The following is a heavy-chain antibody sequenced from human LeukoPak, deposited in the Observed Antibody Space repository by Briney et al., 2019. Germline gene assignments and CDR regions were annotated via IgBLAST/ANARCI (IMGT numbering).Heavy chain of an antibody. D-gene: IGHD6-6*01. V-gene: IGHV4-59*01. Sequence: SETLSLTCTVSGGSISSYYWSWIRQPPGKGLEWIGYIYYSGSINYNPSLKSRVTISVDTSKNQFSLKLSSVTAADTAVYYCARVSSSSGVGYWGQGTLVTVSS. J-gene: IGHJ4*02. CDR3: ARVSSSSGVGY. CDR2: IYYSGSI. CDR1: GGSISSYY.